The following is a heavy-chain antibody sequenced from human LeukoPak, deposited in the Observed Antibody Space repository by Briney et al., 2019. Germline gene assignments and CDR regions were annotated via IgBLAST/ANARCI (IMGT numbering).Heavy chain of an antibody. CDR3: ATGTSKRMVRGVIIGDVFDY. Sequence: GSVKVSCKVSVYTPTELTMHWVRQAPGKGVGWMGGFDPEDGETIYAQKFQGRVTMTEDTSTDTAYMELSSLRSEDTAVYYCATGTSKRMVRGVIIGDVFDYWGQGTLVTVSS. J-gene: IGHJ4*02. V-gene: IGHV1-24*01. CDR1: VYTPTELT. CDR2: FDPEDGET. D-gene: IGHD3-10*01.